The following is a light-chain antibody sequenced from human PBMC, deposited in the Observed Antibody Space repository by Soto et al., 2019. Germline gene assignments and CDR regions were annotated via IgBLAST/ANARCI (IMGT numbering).Light chain of an antibody. J-gene: IGLJ1*01. CDR1: SSNIGAGHD. CDR3: TSYTSSTPFYV. V-gene: IGLV1-40*01. Sequence: QSVLTPPPSVSGAPGQRVTISCTGSSSNIGAGHDVHWYRQLPGTAPKLLIYGNNNRPSGVPDRFSGSESGTSASLAITGLQAEDEAEYYCTSYTSSTPFYVFGTGTKVTVL. CDR2: GNN.